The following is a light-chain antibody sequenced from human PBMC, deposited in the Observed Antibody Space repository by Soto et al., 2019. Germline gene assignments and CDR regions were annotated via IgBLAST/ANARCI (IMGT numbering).Light chain of an antibody. CDR3: QQYGSSPSWT. CDR2: GAS. Sequence: EMGMTQSPATLSVSQGERATLSCRASQSVSSNLAWYQQKPGQAPRLLSYGASARATGIPARFSGSGSGTDFTLTISRLEPEDFAVYYCQQYGSSPSWTFGQGTKVDI. CDR1: QSVSSN. V-gene: IGKV3-20*01. J-gene: IGKJ1*01.